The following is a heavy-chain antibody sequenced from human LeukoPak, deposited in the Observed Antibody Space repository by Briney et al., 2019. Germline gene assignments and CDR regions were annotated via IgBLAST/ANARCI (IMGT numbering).Heavy chain of an antibody. Sequence: PSQTLSLTCTVSGGSISSHYWSWVRQPPGKGLEWIGYIYYSGRTTYNPSLKSRGTISVDTSKVQVSLKLGSVTAADTAVYYCARDRVGRFLDPVDACDIWGQGTMVTVSS. CDR3: ARDRVGRFLDPVDACDI. CDR1: GGSISSHY. J-gene: IGHJ3*02. CDR2: IYYSGRT. V-gene: IGHV4-59*11. D-gene: IGHD3-3*01.